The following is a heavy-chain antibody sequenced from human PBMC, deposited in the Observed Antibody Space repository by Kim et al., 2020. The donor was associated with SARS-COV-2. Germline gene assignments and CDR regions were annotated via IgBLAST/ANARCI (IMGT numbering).Heavy chain of an antibody. Sequence: SETLSLTCAVYGGSFSGYYWCWIRQPPGKGLEWIGEINHSGSTNYNPSLKSRVTISVDTSKNQFSLKLSSVTAADTAVYYCARSGGSMQGGYSSSWCLGKRAFDIWGQGTMVTVSS. CDR2: INHSGST. D-gene: IGHD6-13*01. V-gene: IGHV4-34*01. J-gene: IGHJ3*02. CDR3: ARSGGSMQGGYSSSWCLGKRAFDI. CDR1: GGSFSGYY.